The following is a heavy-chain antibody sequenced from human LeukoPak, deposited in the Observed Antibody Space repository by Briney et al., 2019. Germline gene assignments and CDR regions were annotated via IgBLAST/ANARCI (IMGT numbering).Heavy chain of an antibody. D-gene: IGHD6-19*01. CDR1: GFTFSTYS. CDR3: AKDAKYKSGWATFYLDY. CDR2: ISSSGNTI. J-gene: IGHJ4*02. V-gene: IGHV3-48*01. Sequence: PGGSLRLSCAASGFTFSTYSMNWVRQAPGKGLEWVSYISSSGNTIYYADSVKGRFTISGDNSKNTLYLQMNSLRVDDTAVYYCAKDAKYKSGWATFYLDYWGQGTLVTVSS.